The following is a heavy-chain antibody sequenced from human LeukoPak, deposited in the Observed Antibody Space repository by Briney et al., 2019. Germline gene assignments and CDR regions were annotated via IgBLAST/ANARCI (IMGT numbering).Heavy chain of an antibody. D-gene: IGHD3-10*01. CDR1: GDFITSSSYY. CDR2: VFQDVAT. Sequence: SETLSLTCTVSGDFITSSSYYWAWIRQPPGKGLEWIGSVFQDVATYYNPSLQSRVTMSIDTSKNQCSLKLSSVTAADTAVYYCAREYYGTFEFWGQGTLVPVSP. V-gene: IGHV4-39*01. CDR3: AREYYGTFEF. J-gene: IGHJ4*02.